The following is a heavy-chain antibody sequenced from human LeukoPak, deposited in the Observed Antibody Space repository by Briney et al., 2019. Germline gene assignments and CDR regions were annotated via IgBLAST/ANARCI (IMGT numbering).Heavy chain of an antibody. D-gene: IGHD3-10*01. CDR1: GYTFTTYG. V-gene: IGHV1-18*01. J-gene: IGHJ4*02. CDR2: ISAYNGNT. CDR3: AGKGYIVRGVITRDYFDY. Sequence: ASVKVSSTASGYTFTTYGISWVRQAPGQGLEWMGWISAYNGNTNYAQKLHGRVTMTTDTSTSTAYMELRSLGSDDTAVYYCAGKGYIVRGVITRDYFDYWGQGTLVTVSS.